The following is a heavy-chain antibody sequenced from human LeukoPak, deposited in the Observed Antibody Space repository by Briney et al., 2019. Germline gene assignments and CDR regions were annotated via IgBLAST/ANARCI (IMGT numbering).Heavy chain of an antibody. CDR2: ISSSSSTI. CDR3: ARDRGGSYSAIDY. V-gene: IGHV3-48*04. J-gene: IGHJ4*02. CDR1: GFTFSSYS. D-gene: IGHD1-26*01. Sequence: GGSLRLSCAASGFTFSSYSMNWVRQAPGKGLEWVSFISSSSSTIYYADSVKGRFTISRDNAKNSLYLQMNSLRAEDTAVYYFARDRGGSYSAIDYWGQGTLATVSS.